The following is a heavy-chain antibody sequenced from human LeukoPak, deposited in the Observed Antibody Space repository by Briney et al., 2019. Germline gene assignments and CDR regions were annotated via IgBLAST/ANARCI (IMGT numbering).Heavy chain of an antibody. D-gene: IGHD1-1*01. CDR1: GFTFSSYT. V-gene: IGHV3-64D*06. CDR2: IGSNGGST. Sequence: SGGSLRLSCSASGFTFSSYTMHWVRQAPGKGLEYVSGIGSNGGSTYYADSVKGRFIISRDNSQNTLYLQVSSLRAEDTAVYYCASHRGDYATGYFDYWGQGTLVTVSS. J-gene: IGHJ4*02. CDR3: ASHRGDYATGYFDY.